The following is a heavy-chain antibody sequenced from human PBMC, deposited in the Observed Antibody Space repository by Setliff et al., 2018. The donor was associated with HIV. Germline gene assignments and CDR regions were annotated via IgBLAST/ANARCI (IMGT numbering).Heavy chain of an antibody. CDR2: IIPILGVA. D-gene: IGHD3-3*01. V-gene: IGHV1-69*02. Sequence: ASVKVSCKASRSTFNSHTINWVRQAPGQGLDWMGRIIPILGVANYAQRFQGKVTITADKSTSTAYMELTSLRFDDTAMYYCVRGVQSPPHYSYYHMDVWGEGTMVTVSS. CDR1: RSTFNSHT. J-gene: IGHJ6*03. CDR3: VRGVQSPPHYSYYHMDV.